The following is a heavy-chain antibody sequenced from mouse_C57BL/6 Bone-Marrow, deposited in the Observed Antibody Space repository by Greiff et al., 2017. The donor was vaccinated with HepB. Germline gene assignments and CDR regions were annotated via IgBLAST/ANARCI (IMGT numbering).Heavy chain of an antibody. CDR3: ARDWEGFAY. D-gene: IGHD4-1*01. Sequence: EVHLVESGGGLVQPGGSLKLSCAASGFTFSDYGMAWVRQAPRKGPEWVAFISNLAYSIYYADTVTGRFTISRENAKNTLYLEMSSLRSEDTAMYYGARDWEGFAYWGQGTLVTVSA. V-gene: IGHV5-15*01. CDR2: ISNLAYSI. J-gene: IGHJ3*01. CDR1: GFTFSDYG.